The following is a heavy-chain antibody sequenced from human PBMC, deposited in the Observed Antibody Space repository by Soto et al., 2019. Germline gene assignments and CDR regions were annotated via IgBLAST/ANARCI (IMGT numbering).Heavy chain of an antibody. CDR3: ARVGYYYGSGSYPIFDC. J-gene: IGHJ4*02. Sequence: SETLSLTCTVSCGSISSCRYSWRWIRQHPGKGLEWIGYISYSGSTYYNPSLKSLVTISVDTSKNQFSRKLSSVTAADTAVYYCARVGYYYGSGSYPIFDCWGQGTLVTVSS. D-gene: IGHD3-10*01. V-gene: IGHV4-31*01. CDR2: ISYSGST. CDR1: CGSISSCRYS.